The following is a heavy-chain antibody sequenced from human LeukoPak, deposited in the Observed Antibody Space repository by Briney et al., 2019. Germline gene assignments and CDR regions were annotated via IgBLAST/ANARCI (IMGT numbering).Heavy chain of an antibody. CDR2: IDYSGST. D-gene: IGHD3-3*01. CDR1: GGSISGYY. V-gene: IGHV4-59*01. CDR3: ARDEGPHWRPGFDP. Sequence: SETLSLTCTVSGGSISGYYWSWIRQSPGKGLEWIGYIDYSGSTNYNPSLKSRVTILVDTSLNQISLELSSVTAADTAVYYCARDEGPHWRPGFDPRGQGILVTVSS. J-gene: IGHJ5*02.